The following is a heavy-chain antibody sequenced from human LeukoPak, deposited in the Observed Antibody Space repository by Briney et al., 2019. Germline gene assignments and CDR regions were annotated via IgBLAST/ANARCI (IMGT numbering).Heavy chain of an antibody. CDR3: ATQGGY. J-gene: IGHJ4*02. CDR2: IWYDGSND. Sequence: GGSLRLSCAASGFXFRSYGMHWVRQAPGKGLEWVAVIWYDGSNDNYADSVKGRFTISRDNSKNTLYLQMNSLRAEDTAVYYCATQGGYWGQGTLVTVSS. D-gene: IGHD3-16*01. CDR1: GFXFRSYG. V-gene: IGHV3-33*01.